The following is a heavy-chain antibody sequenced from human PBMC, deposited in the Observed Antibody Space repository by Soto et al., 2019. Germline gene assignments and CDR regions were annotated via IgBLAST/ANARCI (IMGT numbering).Heavy chain of an antibody. CDR1: GGSFSGYY. J-gene: IGHJ3*02. CDR3: ARRKISYGYPAFDI. Sequence: PXETLSLTCAVYGGSFSGYYWSWIRQPPGKGLEWIGEINHSGSTNYNPSLKSRVTISVDTSKNQFSLKLSSVTAADTAVYYCARRKISYGYPAFDIWGQGPMVTVS. CDR2: INHSGST. D-gene: IGHD5-18*01. V-gene: IGHV4-34*01.